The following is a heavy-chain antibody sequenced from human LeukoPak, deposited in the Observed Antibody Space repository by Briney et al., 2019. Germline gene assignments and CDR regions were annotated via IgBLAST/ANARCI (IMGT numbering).Heavy chain of an antibody. CDR2: IISSSSYI. V-gene: IGHV3-21*01. J-gene: IGHJ4*02. CDR1: GFTFSSYS. D-gene: IGHD2-2*01. CDR3: ARGGRRDLGYCSSTSCYAQYYFDY. Sequence: GGSLRLSCAASGFTFSSYSMNWVRQAPGKGLEWVSSIISSSSYIYYADSVKGRFTISRDNAKNSLYLQMNSLRAEDTAVYYCARGGRRDLGYCSSTSCYAQYYFDYWGQGTLVTVPS.